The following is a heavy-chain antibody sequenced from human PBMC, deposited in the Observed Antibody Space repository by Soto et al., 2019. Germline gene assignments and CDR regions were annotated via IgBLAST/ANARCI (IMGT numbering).Heavy chain of an antibody. CDR1: GGSISSSNW. J-gene: IGHJ6*02. CDR2: IYHSGST. CDR3: ARRTYYDFWSGYSSRDYYYYGMDV. D-gene: IGHD3-3*01. V-gene: IGHV4-4*02. Sequence: SETLSLTCAVSGGSISSSNWWSWVRQPPGKGLEWIGEIYHSGSTNYNPSLKSRVTISVDKSKNHFSLKLSSVTAADTAVYYCARRTYYDFWSGYSSRDYYYYGMDVWGQGTTDTSP.